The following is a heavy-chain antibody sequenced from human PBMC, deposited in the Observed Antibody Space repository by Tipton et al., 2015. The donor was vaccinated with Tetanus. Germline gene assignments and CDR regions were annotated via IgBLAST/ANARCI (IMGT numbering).Heavy chain of an antibody. V-gene: IGHV4-39*01. D-gene: IGHD6-19*01. Sequence: TLSLTCTVSGGSIRSSSYYWGWIRQPPGKGLEWIGSIYHTGNTYYNPSLKSRATVSVDTAKNQFSLMLSSVTSRDTAVYYCATVPTIAVTGTALGGYWGQGTLVTVSS. CDR3: ATVPTIAVTGTALGGY. CDR2: IYHTGNT. J-gene: IGHJ4*02. CDR1: GGSIRSSSYY.